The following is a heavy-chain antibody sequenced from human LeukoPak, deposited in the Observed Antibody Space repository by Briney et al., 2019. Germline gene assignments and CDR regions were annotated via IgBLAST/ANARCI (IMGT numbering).Heavy chain of an antibody. D-gene: IGHD2-15*01. J-gene: IGHJ4*02. CDR3: ATASLSTDYCSGGSCYSLDY. V-gene: IGHV1-18*01. CDR1: GYTFTSYG. Sequence: ASVKVSCKASGYTFTSYGISWVRQAPGQGLEWMGWISAYNGNTNYAQKLQGRVTMTTDTSTSTAYMELRSLRSDDTAVYYCATASLSTDYCSGGSCYSLDYWGQGTLVTVSS. CDR2: ISAYNGNT.